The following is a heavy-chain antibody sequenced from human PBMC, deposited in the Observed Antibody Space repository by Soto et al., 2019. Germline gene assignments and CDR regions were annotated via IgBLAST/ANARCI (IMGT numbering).Heavy chain of an antibody. D-gene: IGHD3-22*01. Sequence: GESLKISCKGSGYSSTSYWIGWVRQMPGKGLEWMGIIYPGDSDTRYSPSFQGQVTISADKSISTAYLQWSSLKASDTVMYYCARRSYDSSGYYSPNFDYWGQGTLVTVSS. CDR2: IYPGDSDT. J-gene: IGHJ4*02. CDR3: ARRSYDSSGYYSPNFDY. CDR1: GYSSTSYW. V-gene: IGHV5-51*01.